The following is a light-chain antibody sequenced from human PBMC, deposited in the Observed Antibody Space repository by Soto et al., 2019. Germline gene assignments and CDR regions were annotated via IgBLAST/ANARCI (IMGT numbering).Light chain of an antibody. CDR3: QHYNGYRWT. Sequence: IHMTQSPSSLSASVGGRVTITCRASQSVSNWLAWYQQKPGKAPKILIDKASSLESGVPSRFSGSGSGTEFTLTISSLRPDDFATYYCQHYNGYRWTFGQGTKVDIK. J-gene: IGKJ1*01. V-gene: IGKV1-5*03. CDR1: QSVSNW. CDR2: KAS.